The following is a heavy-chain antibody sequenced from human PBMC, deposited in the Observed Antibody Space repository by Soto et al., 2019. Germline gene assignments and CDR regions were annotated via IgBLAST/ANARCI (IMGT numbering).Heavy chain of an antibody. CDR2: INPSGGST. D-gene: IGHD7-27*01. CDR1: GYTFTSYY. J-gene: IGHJ5*02. Sequence: ASVKVSCKASGYTFTSYYIHWVRQAPRQGLEWMAIINPSGGSTNYAQKFQGRVTVTRDTSTSTVNMELSSLSSEDTAVYYCARVPGPWGQGTLVTVSS. V-gene: IGHV1-46*01. CDR3: ARVPGP.